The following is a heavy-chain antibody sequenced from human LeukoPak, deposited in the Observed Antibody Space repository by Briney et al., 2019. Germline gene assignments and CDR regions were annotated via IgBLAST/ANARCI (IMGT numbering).Heavy chain of an antibody. Sequence: GGSLRLSCAASGFTVGYNYMTWVRQAPGKGLEWVAAIYNSGSTYYADSVKGRFTISRDNAKNSLYLQMNSLRGEDTAVYYCVRDWGGGDDYWGQGTLVTVSS. V-gene: IGHV3-66*01. CDR3: VRDWGGGDDY. J-gene: IGHJ4*02. CDR2: IYNSGST. CDR1: GFTVGYNY. D-gene: IGHD3-10*01.